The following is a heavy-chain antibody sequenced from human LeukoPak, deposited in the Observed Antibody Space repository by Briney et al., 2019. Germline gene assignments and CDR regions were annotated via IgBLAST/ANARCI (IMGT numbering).Heavy chain of an antibody. CDR2: IKSKTDGGTT. D-gene: IGHD6-13*01. Sequence: TGGSLRLSCAASGFTFSNAWMNWARQAPGKGLEWVGRIKSKTDGGTTDYAAPVKGRFTISRDDSKNTLYLQMNSLKTKDTAVYYCTTGEYSSSWYSWRYYYYGMDVWGQGTTVTVSS. V-gene: IGHV3-15*07. CDR1: GFTFSNAW. CDR3: TTGEYSSSWYSWRYYYYGMDV. J-gene: IGHJ6*02.